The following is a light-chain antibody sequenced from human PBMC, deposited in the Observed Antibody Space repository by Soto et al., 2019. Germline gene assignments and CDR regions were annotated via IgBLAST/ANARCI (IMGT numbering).Light chain of an antibody. J-gene: IGLJ1*01. CDR2: EVS. CDR1: SSDVGGYNY. CDR3: TSYTSSTPFYV. Sequence: ALTQPPSASGSPVQSVTISCTWTSSDVGGYNYVSWYQQHPGKAPKLMIYEVSRRPSGVPDRFSGSKSGNTASLTVSGLQAEDEADYYCTSYTSSTPFYVFGTGTKVTVL. V-gene: IGLV2-8*01.